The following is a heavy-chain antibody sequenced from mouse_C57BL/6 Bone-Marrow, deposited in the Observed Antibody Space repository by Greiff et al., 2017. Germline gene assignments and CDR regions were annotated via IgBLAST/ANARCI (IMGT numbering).Heavy chain of an antibody. Sequence: QVQLQQPGAELVMPGASVKLSCKASGYTFTSYWMHWVKQRPGQGLEWIGEIDPSDSYTNYNQKFKGKSTLTVDKSSSTAYMQLSSLTSEDSAVYYCAREDGYYYAMDDWGQGTSVTVSS. CDR2: IDPSDSYT. V-gene: IGHV1-69*01. J-gene: IGHJ4*01. CDR1: GYTFTSYW. CDR3: AREDGYYYAMDD. D-gene: IGHD2-3*01.